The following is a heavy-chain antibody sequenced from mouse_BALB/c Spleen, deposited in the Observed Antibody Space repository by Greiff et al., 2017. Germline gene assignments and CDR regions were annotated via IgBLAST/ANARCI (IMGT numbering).Heavy chain of an antibody. CDR3: AREDYGYDWYFDV. J-gene: IGHJ1*01. CDR1: GFTFSSYA. V-gene: IGHV5-6-5*01. Sequence: DVKLVESGGGLVKPGGSLKLSCAASGFTFSSYAMSWVRQTPEKRLEWVASISSGGSTYYPDSVKGRFTISRDNARNILYLQMSSLRSEDTAMYYCAREDYGYDWYFDVWGAGTTVTVSS. D-gene: IGHD1-2*01. CDR2: ISSGGST.